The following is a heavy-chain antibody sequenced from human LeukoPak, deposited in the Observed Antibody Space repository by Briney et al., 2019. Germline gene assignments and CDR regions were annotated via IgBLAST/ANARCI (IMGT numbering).Heavy chain of an antibody. V-gene: IGHV1-2*06. CDR1: GYTFTGYY. CDR3: ARLSVDTAMVAAFDI. CDR2: INPNSGGT. Sequence: APVKVSCKASGYTFTGYYMHWVRQAPGQGLEWMGRINPNSGGTNYAQKSQGRVTMTRDTSISTAYMELSRLRSDDTAVYYCARLSVDTAMVAAFDIWGQGTMVTVSS. D-gene: IGHD5-18*01. J-gene: IGHJ3*02.